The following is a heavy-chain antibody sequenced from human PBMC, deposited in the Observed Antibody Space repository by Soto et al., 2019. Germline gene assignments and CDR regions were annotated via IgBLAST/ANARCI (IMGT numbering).Heavy chain of an antibody. J-gene: IGHJ4*02. CDR2: IIPALDIE. CDR3: AAVAGTSAFVGYFEY. D-gene: IGHD6-19*01. V-gene: IGHV1-69*02. CDR1: GGTFSSYT. Sequence: QALLVQSGAEVKKPGSSVKVSCKASGGTFSSYTLTWLRQAPGQGPEWMGRIIPALDIEDYAQKFQGRVTITADTSTSPAYMELRSLRADDTAVYYCAAVAGTSAFVGYFEYWGQGTLVTVSS.